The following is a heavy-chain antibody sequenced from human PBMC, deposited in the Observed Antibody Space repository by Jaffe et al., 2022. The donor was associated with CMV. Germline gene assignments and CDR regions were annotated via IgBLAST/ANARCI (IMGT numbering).Heavy chain of an antibody. CDR1: GYTLTELS. J-gene: IGHJ3*02. D-gene: IGHD3-9*01. Sequence: QVQLVQSGAEVKKPGASVKVSCKVSGYTLTELSMHWVRQAPGKGLEWMGGFDPEDGETIYAQKFQGRVTMTEDTSTDTAYMELSSLRSEDTAVYYCATPYGFGLRYFDWLAPRGGDAFDIWGQGTMVTVSS. V-gene: IGHV1-24*01. CDR2: FDPEDGET. CDR3: ATPYGFGLRYFDWLAPRGGDAFDI.